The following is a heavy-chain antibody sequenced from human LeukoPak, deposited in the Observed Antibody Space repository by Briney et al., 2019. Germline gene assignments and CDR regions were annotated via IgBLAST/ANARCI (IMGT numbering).Heavy chain of an antibody. D-gene: IGHD4-23*01. CDR2: INHSGST. Sequence: SETLSLTCTVSGGSISVGGYYWSWIRQPPGKGLEWIGEINHSGSTNYNPSLKSRVTISVDTSKNQFSLKLSSVTAADTAVYYCAGGPIGYGGNSDWGQGTLVTVSS. CDR1: GGSISVGGYY. V-gene: IGHV4-34*01. J-gene: IGHJ4*02. CDR3: AGGPIGYGGNSD.